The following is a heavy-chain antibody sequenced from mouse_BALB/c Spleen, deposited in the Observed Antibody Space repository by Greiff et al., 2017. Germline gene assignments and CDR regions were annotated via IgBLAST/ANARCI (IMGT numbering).Heavy chain of an antibody. CDR2: INPSSGYT. D-gene: IGHD4-1*01. J-gene: IGHJ2*01. CDR3: ARYTGGFDY. V-gene: IGHV1-4*02. CDR1: GYTFTSYT. Sequence: VQLVESAAELARPGASVKMSCKASGYTFTSYTMHWVKQRPGQGLEWIGYINPSSGYTEYNQKFKDKTTLTADKSSSTAYMQLSSLTSEDSAVYYCARYTGGFDYWGQGTTLTVSS.